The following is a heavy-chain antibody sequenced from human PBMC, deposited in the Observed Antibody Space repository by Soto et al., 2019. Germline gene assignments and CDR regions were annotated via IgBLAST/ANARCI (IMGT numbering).Heavy chain of an antibody. J-gene: IGHJ4*02. D-gene: IGHD6-13*01. CDR3: ARSPRSSPYFDF. V-gene: IGHV5-51*01. CDR2: IYPGDHET. CDR1: GYTFSNFW. Sequence: GESLKISCQCSGYTFSNFWVGWVRQLPGQGLEWMGIIYPGDHETRYSPSFLGKVTISAETSINTAYLQWSSLEASDSAFYFCARSPRSSPYFDFWGQGALVTVSS.